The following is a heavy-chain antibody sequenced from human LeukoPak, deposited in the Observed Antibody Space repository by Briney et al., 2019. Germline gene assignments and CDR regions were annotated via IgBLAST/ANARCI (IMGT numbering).Heavy chain of an antibody. CDR3: ARGMRGALEI. D-gene: IGHD3-10*01. Sequence: GGPLRLSCAASGFTFSNYWMNWVRHALGRGVGWVANIKQDGSEKYYVDSVKGRFTISRDNAKNSLYLQMNSLRAEDTAVYYCARGMRGALEIWGQGTMVTVSS. CDR1: GFTFSNYW. CDR2: IKQDGSEK. V-gene: IGHV3-7*01. J-gene: IGHJ3*02.